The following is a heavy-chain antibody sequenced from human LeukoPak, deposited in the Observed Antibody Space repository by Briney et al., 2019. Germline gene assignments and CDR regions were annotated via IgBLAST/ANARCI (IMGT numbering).Heavy chain of an antibody. D-gene: IGHD2-15*01. J-gene: IGHJ3*02. CDR2: IYYSGST. Sequence: SETLSPTCTVSGGSISSYYWSWIRQPPGKGLEWIGYIYYSGSTNYNPSLKSRVRTSVDTSKKQFSLKLSSVTAADTAVYYCARAPRGVVVKSDAFDIWGQGTMVTVSS. CDR3: ARAPRGVVVKSDAFDI. CDR1: GGSISSYY. V-gene: IGHV4-59*01.